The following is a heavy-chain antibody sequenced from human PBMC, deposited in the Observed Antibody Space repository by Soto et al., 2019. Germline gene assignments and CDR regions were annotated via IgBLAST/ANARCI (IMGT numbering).Heavy chain of an antibody. CDR2: INPSGGST. CDR3: ARDSRIGSWSYNWFDP. V-gene: IGHV1-46*01. Sequence: QVQLVQSGAEVKKPGASVKVSCKASGYTFTSYYMHWVRQAPGQGLEWMGIINPSGGSTSYAQKSQGRVTMTRDTSTSTVYMELSSLRSEDTAVYYCARDSRIGSWSYNWFDPWGQGTLVTVSS. J-gene: IGHJ5*02. CDR1: GYTFTSYY. D-gene: IGHD2-8*02.